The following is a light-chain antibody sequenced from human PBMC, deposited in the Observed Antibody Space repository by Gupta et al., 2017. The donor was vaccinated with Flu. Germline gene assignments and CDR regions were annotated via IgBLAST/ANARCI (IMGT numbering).Light chain of an antibody. CDR2: EGS. J-gene: IGLJ1*01. CDR1: SSDVGSYNL. V-gene: IGLV2-23*01. Sequence: SSDVGSYNLVSWYQQYPGKAPKLMIYEGSKRPSVVSNRFSGSKSGNTASLTISGLQADDEADYYCCSYAGSGTYYVFGTGTKVTVL. CDR3: CSYAGSGTYYV.